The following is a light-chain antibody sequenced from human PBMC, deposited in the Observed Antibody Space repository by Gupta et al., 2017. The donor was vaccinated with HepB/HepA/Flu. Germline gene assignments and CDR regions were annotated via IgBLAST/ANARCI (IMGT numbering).Light chain of an antibody. Sequence: QSVLTQPPSVSGAPGQKITISCTGSSSNIGAGNHVHWYQQLPGAAPKGLIYGNNNRPPEGPDRFSGSTSGTSASLAITGLQAEDEADYYCQSFDNSLRGTVFGGGTKVAVL. J-gene: IGLJ1*01. V-gene: IGLV1-40*01. CDR2: GNN. CDR3: QSFDNSLRGTV. CDR1: SSNIGAGNH.